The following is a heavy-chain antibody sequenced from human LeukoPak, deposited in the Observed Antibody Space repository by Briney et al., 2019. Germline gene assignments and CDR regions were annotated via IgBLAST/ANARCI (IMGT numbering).Heavy chain of an antibody. CDR1: GGSFSGYY. CDR3: ARSRNARTQGKWFNP. D-gene: IGHD2-2*01. CDR2: INHSGST. V-gene: IGHV4-34*01. J-gene: IGHJ5*02. Sequence: SETLSLTCAVYGGSFSGYYWSWIRQPPGKGLEWIGEINHSGSTNYNPSLKSRVTISVDTSKNQFSLKLSSVTAADTAVYYCARSRNARTQGKWFNPWGQGTLVTVSS.